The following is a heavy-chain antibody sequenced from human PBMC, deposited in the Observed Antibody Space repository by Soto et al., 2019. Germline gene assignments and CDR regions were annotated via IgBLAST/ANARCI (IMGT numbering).Heavy chain of an antibody. Sequence: GGSLRLSCAASGFTFSSYAMNWVRQTPGEGLEWVSAISGSGDSTYYADSVKGRFTISRDNSRNTLFLQMNSLRAEDTALYYCAKGGPAIHNTFDIWGQGRLVTVSS. V-gene: IGHV3-23*01. J-gene: IGHJ3*02. CDR2: ISGSGDST. CDR1: GFTFSSYA. CDR3: AKGGPAIHNTFDI. D-gene: IGHD6-25*01.